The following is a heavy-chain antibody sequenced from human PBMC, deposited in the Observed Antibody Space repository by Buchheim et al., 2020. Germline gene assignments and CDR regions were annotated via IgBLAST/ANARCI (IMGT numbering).Heavy chain of an antibody. CDR2: IKQDGSEK. V-gene: IGHV3-7*01. CDR3: AREADFWSGYYFSYYYGMDV. Sequence: EVQLVESGGGLVQPGGSLRLSCAASGFTFSSYWMSWVRQAPGKGLEWVANIKQDGSEKYYVDSVKGRFTISSDNAKNSLYLQMNSLRAEDTAVYYCAREADFWSGYYFSYYYGMDVWGQGTT. D-gene: IGHD3-3*01. J-gene: IGHJ6*02. CDR1: GFTFSSYW.